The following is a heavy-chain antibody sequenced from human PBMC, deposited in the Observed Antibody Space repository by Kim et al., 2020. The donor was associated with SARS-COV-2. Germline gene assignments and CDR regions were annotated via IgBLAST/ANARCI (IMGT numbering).Heavy chain of an antibody. D-gene: IGHD3-10*01. CDR1: GFTFSSYA. Sequence: GGSLRLSCAASGFTFSSYAMSWVRQAPGKGLEWVSAISGSGGSTYYADSVKGRFTISRDNSKNTLYLQMNSLRAEDTAVYYCAKDKLEHGGSGSLVGYWGQGTLVTVSS. V-gene: IGHV3-23*01. J-gene: IGHJ4*02. CDR3: AKDKLEHGGSGSLVGY. CDR2: ISGSGGST.